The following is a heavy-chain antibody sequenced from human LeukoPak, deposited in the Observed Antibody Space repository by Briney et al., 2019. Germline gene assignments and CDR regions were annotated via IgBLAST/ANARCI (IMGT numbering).Heavy chain of an antibody. CDR1: GYTFTSYG. CDR3: ARTYSGYDLPDY. V-gene: IGHV1-18*01. Sequence: GSVKLSCTASGYTFTSYGISWVRQAPGQGLEWMGLISDYNGNTNYAQKLQGRVTMTTDTSNSTAYMELRSLRADDTAVYYCARTYSGYDLPDYWGQGTLVTVSS. CDR2: ISDYNGNT. J-gene: IGHJ4*02. D-gene: IGHD5-12*01.